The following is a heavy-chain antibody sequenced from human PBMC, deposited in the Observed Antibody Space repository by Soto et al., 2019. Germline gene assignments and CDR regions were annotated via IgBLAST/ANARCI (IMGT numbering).Heavy chain of an antibody. V-gene: IGHV4-31*03. CDR3: ARDPEDSSGYLGGVDI. Sequence: PSETLSLTCTVSGGSISRGGYYWSWTRQHPGKGLEWIGYIYYSGSTYYKPSLKSRVTISVDTSKNQFSLKLSSVTAADTAVYYCARDPEDSSGYLGGVDIWGQGTMVT. D-gene: IGHD3-22*01. CDR2: IYYSGST. J-gene: IGHJ3*02. CDR1: GGSISRGGYY.